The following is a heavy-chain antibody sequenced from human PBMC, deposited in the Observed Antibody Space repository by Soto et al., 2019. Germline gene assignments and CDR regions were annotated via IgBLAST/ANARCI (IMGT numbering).Heavy chain of an antibody. CDR3: ASHISASGSSSVYFDY. Sequence: ASVKVSCKASGYTFTSYYMHWVRQAPGQGLEWMGIINPSGGSTSYAQKFQGRVTMTRDTSTSTVYMELSSLRSEDTAVYYCASHISASGSSSVYFDYWGQGTLVTVSA. CDR2: INPSGGST. CDR1: GYTFTSYY. V-gene: IGHV1-46*01. J-gene: IGHJ4*02. D-gene: IGHD6-13*01.